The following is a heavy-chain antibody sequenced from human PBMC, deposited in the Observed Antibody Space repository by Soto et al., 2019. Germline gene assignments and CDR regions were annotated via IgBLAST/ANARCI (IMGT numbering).Heavy chain of an antibody. D-gene: IGHD5-12*01. V-gene: IGHV3-23*01. Sequence: GGSLRLSCTASGFTFSSHAMTWVRQAPGKGLEWVSGLSDSGISIYYADSVKGRFTISRDNSKKLLSLKMNNLRVDDTAIFYCAKVPEYRDGSSFYYFDSWGQGALVTVSS. J-gene: IGHJ4*02. CDR3: AKVPEYRDGSSFYYFDS. CDR2: LSDSGISI. CDR1: GFTFSSHA.